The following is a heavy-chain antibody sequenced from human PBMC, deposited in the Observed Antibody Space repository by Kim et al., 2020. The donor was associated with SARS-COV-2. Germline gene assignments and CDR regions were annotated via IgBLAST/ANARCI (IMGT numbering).Heavy chain of an antibody. CDR2: INPNSGGT. V-gene: IGHV1-2*04. J-gene: IGHJ6*02. Sequence: ASVKVSCKASGYTFTGYYMHWVRQAPGQGLEWMGWINPNSGGTNYAQKFQGWVTMTRDTSISTAYMELSRLRSDDTAVYYCARGPQLWLRLNYYGMDVWGQGTTVTVSS. CDR1: GYTFTGYY. CDR3: ARGPQLWLRLNYYGMDV. D-gene: IGHD5-18*01.